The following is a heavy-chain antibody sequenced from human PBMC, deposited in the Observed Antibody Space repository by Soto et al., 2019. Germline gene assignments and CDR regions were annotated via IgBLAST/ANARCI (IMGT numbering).Heavy chain of an antibody. CDR3: ASELVVAAASDY. J-gene: IGHJ4*02. D-gene: IGHD2-15*01. V-gene: IGHV3-30-3*01. CDR2: ISFDGSSK. CDR1: GFTFSNYA. Sequence: GGSLRLSCAASGFTFSNYAMHWVRQAPGKGLEWVAVISFDGSSKYYTDSVKGRFTISRDNSKNTLFLQMNSLRAEDTAVYYCASELVVAAASDYWGQGTLVTVSS.